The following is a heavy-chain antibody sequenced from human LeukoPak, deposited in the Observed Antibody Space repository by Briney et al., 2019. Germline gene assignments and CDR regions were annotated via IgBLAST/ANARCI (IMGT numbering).Heavy chain of an antibody. CDR3: ATAIWFGELTDFDY. CDR2: ISSRSSYI. D-gene: IGHD3-10*01. J-gene: IGHJ4*02. CDR1: GFTFSSYS. V-gene: IGHV3-21*01. Sequence: GGSRRLSWAASGFTFSSYSMNWVRQAPGKGLEGVSSISSRSSYIYYADSGKGRFTISRDNAKNSLYLQMNSLRAEDTAVYYCATAIWFGELTDFDYWGQGTLVTVSS.